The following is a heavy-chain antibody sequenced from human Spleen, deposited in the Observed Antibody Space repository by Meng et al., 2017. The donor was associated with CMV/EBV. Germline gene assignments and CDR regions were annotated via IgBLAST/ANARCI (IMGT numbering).Heavy chain of an antibody. D-gene: IGHD6-19*01. CDR1: GYTFTAYY. V-gene: IGHV1-2*02. CDR3: ARTCIAVAGSIDC. Sequence: ASVKVSCKASGYTFTAYYIHWVRQAPGQGLEWMGWINPNSGGTNYERKFQGRVTMTRDTSISTAYMELSRLTSDDTAVYCCARTCIAVAGSIDCWGQGTLVTVSS. J-gene: IGHJ4*02. CDR2: INPNSGGT.